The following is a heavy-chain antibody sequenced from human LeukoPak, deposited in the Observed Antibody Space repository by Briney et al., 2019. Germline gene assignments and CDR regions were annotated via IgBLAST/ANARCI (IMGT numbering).Heavy chain of an antibody. CDR2: IYHSGST. D-gene: IGHD3-3*01. CDR1: GGSISSGGYS. Sequence: SETLPLTCAVSGGSISSGGYSWSWIRQPPGKGLEWIGYIYHSGSTYYNPSLKSRVTISVDRSKNQFSLKLSSVTAADTAVYYCARGDFAHPGYFDYWGQGTLVTVSS. J-gene: IGHJ4*02. CDR3: ARGDFAHPGYFDY. V-gene: IGHV4-30-2*01.